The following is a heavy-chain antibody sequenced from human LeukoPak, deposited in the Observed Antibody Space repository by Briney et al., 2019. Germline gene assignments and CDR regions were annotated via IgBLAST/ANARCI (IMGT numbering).Heavy chain of an antibody. CDR3: ARGRMYSSSSDRYYFDY. CDR2: IIPIFGTA. Sequence: SVKVSCKASGGTFSSYAISWVRQAPGQGLEWMGGIIPIFGTANYAQKFQGRVTITTDESTSTAYMELNSLRSEDTAVYYCARGRMYSSSSDRYYFDYWGQGTLVTVSS. J-gene: IGHJ4*02. V-gene: IGHV1-69*05. D-gene: IGHD6-6*01. CDR1: GGTFSSYA.